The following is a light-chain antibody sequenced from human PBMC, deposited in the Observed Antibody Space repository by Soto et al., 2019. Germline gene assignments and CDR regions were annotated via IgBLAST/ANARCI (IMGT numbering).Light chain of an antibody. J-gene: IGKJ1*01. CDR2: AAS. CDR1: ESIDSW. V-gene: IGKV1-12*01. CDR3: QQSSSFTRT. Sequence: DIQMTQSPSTLSSSVGDRVTITWRASESIDSWLAWHQQKPGKAPKLLIYAASILQSGVPSRFSGSGSGTDFSLTISSLKNEDFATYYCQQSSSFTRTFGQGTKVDIK.